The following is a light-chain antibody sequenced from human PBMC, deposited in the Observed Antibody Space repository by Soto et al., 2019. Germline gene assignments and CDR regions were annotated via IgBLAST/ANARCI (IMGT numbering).Light chain of an antibody. CDR1: QSVSSSY. CDR2: GAS. Sequence: EIVLTQSPGTLFLSPGERATLSCRASQSVSSSYLAWYQQKPGQAPRLLIYGASTRATGIPARFSGSGSGTEFTLTISSLQSEDFAVYYCQQYNNWPETFGQGTKVDIK. V-gene: IGKV3-15*01. J-gene: IGKJ1*01. CDR3: QQYNNWPET.